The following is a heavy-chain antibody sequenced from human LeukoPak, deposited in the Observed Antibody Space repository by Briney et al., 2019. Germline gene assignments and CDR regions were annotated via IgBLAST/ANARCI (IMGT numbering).Heavy chain of an antibody. CDR3: AKGYRKGRWLPLDY. CDR1: GFTFDDYA. V-gene: IGHV3-9*01. J-gene: IGHJ4*02. Sequence: GGSLRLSCAASGFTFDDYAMHWVRQAPGKGLEWVSGISWNSGSIGYADSVKGRFTISRDSAKNSLYLQMNSLRAEDTALYYCAKGYRKGRWLPLDYWGQGTLVTVSS. D-gene: IGHD5-24*01. CDR2: ISWNSGSI.